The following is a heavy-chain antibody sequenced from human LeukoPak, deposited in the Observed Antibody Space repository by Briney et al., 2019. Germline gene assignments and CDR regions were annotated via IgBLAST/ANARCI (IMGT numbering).Heavy chain of an antibody. Sequence: SVKVSCKVSGGTFSSYAISWVRQAPGQGLEWMGGIIPIFGTANYAQKFQGRVTITADKSTSTAYMELSSLRSEDTAVYYCARGGYDILTGYYFDYWGQGTLVTVSS. J-gene: IGHJ4*02. V-gene: IGHV1-69*06. CDR2: IIPIFGTA. CDR3: ARGGYDILTGYYFDY. CDR1: GGTFSSYA. D-gene: IGHD3-9*01.